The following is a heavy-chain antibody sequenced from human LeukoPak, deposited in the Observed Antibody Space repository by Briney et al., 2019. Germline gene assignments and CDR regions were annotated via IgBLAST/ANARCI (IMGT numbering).Heavy chain of an antibody. CDR2: INPNSGGT. CDR3: ARGGVNSGSYHRPYYFDY. CDR1: GYTFTGYY. V-gene: IGHV1-2*04. J-gene: IGHJ4*02. D-gene: IGHD1-26*01. Sequence: GASVKVSCKASGYTFTGYYMHWVRQAPGQGLEWMGWINPNSGGTNYAQKFQGWVTVTRDTSISTAYMELSRLRSDDTAVYYCARGGVNSGSYHRPYYFDYWGQGTLVTVSS.